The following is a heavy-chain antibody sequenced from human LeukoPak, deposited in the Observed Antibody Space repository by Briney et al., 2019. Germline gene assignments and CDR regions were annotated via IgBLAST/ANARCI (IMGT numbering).Heavy chain of an antibody. CDR1: GFTFSSYS. CDR2: ISSSSSYI. J-gene: IGHJ6*02. CDR3: ARYCSSTSCYYEDYGMDV. D-gene: IGHD2-2*01. V-gene: IGHV3-21*01. Sequence: PGGSLRLSCAASGFTFSSYSMYWVRQAPGKGLEWVSSISSSSSYIYYADSVKGRFTISRDNAKNSLYLQMNSLRAEDTAVYYCARYCSSTSCYYEDYGMDVWGQGTTVTVSS.